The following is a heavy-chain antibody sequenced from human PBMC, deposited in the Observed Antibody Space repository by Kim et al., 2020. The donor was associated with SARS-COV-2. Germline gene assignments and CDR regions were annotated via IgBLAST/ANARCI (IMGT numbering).Heavy chain of an antibody. D-gene: IGHD3-3*01. J-gene: IGHJ6*02. CDR2: IWYDGSNK. Sequence: GGSLRLSCAASGFTFSSYGMHWVRQAPGKGLEWVAVIWYDGSNKYYADSVKGPFTISRDNSKNTLYLQMNSLRAEDTAVYYCARTHNRYDFWSGYFSSGYGMDVWGQGTTVTVSS. V-gene: IGHV3-33*01. CDR1: GFTFSSYG. CDR3: ARTHNRYDFWSGYFSSGYGMDV.